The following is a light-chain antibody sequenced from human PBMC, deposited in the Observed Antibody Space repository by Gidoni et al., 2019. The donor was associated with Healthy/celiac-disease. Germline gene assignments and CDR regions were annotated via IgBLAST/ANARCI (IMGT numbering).Light chain of an antibody. CDR3: QQYNNRPRGG. CDR1: QCVSSN. V-gene: IGKV3-15*01. J-gene: IGKJ1*01. Sequence: EIVMTQSHATLSVSPGERAPLSCRASQCVSSNFAWYQQKAGQAPSLLIYCASTRSTGIPARFSGSGSGAKFTLTISSLQSEDFAAYYCQQYNNRPRGGFGQGTKVEIK. CDR2: CAS.